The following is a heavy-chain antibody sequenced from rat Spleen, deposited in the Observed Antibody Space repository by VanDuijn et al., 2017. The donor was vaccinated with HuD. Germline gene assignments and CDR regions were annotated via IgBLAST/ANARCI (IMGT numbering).Heavy chain of an antibody. CDR1: GFTFNNYW. CDR3: ATDRARTFDY. CDR2: ITNASGRT. J-gene: IGHJ2*01. D-gene: IGHD1-2*01. Sequence: EVQLVESGGGLVQPGGSLKLSCVASGFTFNNYWMTWIRQAPGKGLEWVASITNASGRTYYRDSVKGRFTISRDNAKSTLYLQMDSQRSEDTATYYCATDRARTFDYWGQGVMVTVSS. V-gene: IGHV5-31*01.